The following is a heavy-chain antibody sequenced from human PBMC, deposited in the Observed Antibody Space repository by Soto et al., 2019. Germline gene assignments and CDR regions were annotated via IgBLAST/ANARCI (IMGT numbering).Heavy chain of an antibody. D-gene: IGHD3-3*01. Sequence: GASVKVSCKASGYTFTSYYMHWVRQAPGQGLEWMGIINPSGGSTSYAQKFQGRVTMTRDTSTSTVYMELSSLRSEDTAVYYCARDRQRLRFLEWLSPRGMDVWGQGTTATVSS. V-gene: IGHV1-46*01. CDR1: GYTFTSYY. CDR2: INPSGGST. J-gene: IGHJ6*02. CDR3: ARDRQRLRFLEWLSPRGMDV.